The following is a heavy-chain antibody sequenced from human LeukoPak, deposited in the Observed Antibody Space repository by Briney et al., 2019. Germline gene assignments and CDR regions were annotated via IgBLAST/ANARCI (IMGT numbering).Heavy chain of an antibody. CDR2: ISSDGFDK. J-gene: IGHJ3*02. V-gene: IGHV3-30*18. Sequence: GGSLRLSCAASGFTFSDSALHWVRQAPGKGLEWVAVISSDGFDKYYADSVKGRCTISRDNSNSTMYLQMSNLRAEDTAVYYCAKVTVGATKRDAFDIWGQGTMVTVSS. CDR1: GFTFSDSA. CDR3: AKVTVGATKRDAFDI. D-gene: IGHD1-26*01.